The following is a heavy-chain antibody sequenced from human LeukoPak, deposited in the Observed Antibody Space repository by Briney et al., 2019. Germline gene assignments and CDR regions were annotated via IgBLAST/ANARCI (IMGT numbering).Heavy chain of an antibody. CDR3: AKVQYYYDSSHPFDY. Sequence: GGSLRLSCSASGFAFSTYWMGWVRQAPGKGLEWVANTNQDGSQKYYMDSVTGRFTISRDNAKNSLYLQMNSLRAEDTAVYYCAKVQYYYDSSHPFDYWGQGTLVTVSS. CDR1: GFAFSTYW. CDR2: TNQDGSQK. D-gene: IGHD3-22*01. J-gene: IGHJ4*02. V-gene: IGHV3-7*01.